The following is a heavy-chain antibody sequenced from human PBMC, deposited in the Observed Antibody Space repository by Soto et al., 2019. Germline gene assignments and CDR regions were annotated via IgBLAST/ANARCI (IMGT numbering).Heavy chain of an antibody. D-gene: IGHD2-2*01. Sequence: PSETLSLTCTVSGGSISSYYWSWIRQPPGKGLEWIGYIYYSGSTNYNPSLKSRVTISVDTSKNQFSLKLSSVTAADTAVYYCARLVGYCSSTSCCEDYYYYMDVWGKGTTVTVSS. J-gene: IGHJ6*03. V-gene: IGHV4-59*08. CDR2: IYYSGST. CDR1: GGSISSYY. CDR3: ARLVGYCSSTSCCEDYYYYMDV.